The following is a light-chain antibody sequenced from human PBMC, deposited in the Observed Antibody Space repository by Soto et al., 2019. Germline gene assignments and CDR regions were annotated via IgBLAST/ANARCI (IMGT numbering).Light chain of an antibody. Sequence: DIKMNKSPSSVSALVGDRLTRICMVCRDISNSLAWYQQTPGKAPKLLLRGASSLHRGVPSRFSGSGSGTDFTLNISCLQSEDFATYYCKQDSSYPLTFGGGTEV. CDR3: KQDSSYPLT. V-gene: IGKV1-12*01. CDR1: RDISNS. CDR2: GAS. J-gene: IGKJ4*01.